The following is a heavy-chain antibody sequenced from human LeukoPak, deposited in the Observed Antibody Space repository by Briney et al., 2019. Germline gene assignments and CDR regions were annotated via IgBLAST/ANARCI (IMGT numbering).Heavy chain of an antibody. CDR3: AKTRGTNSPKPIDY. Sequence: GESLRLSCAASGFTFSSYALSWVRQAPGKGLEWVSAISGSGGSTYYADSVKVRFTISRDNSKNTLYLQMNSLRAEDTAVYYCAKTRGTNSPKPIDYWGQGTLVTVSS. CDR1: GFTFSSYA. J-gene: IGHJ4*02. V-gene: IGHV3-23*01. CDR2: ISGSGGST. D-gene: IGHD1-26*01.